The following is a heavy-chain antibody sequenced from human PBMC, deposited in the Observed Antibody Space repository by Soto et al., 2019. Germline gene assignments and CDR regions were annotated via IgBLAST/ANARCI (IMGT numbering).Heavy chain of an antibody. CDR3: ARTHYDFWSGYLVPDYYYYYMDV. Sequence: SGPTLVNPTQTLTLTCTFSGFSLSTSGMCVSWIRQPPGKALEWLARIDWDDDKYYSTSLKTRLTISKDTSKNQVVLTMTNMDPVDTATYHCARTHYDFWSGYLVPDYYYYYMDVWGKGTTVTVSS. CDR1: GFSLSTSGMC. D-gene: IGHD3-3*01. V-gene: IGHV2-70*11. J-gene: IGHJ6*03. CDR2: IDWDDDK.